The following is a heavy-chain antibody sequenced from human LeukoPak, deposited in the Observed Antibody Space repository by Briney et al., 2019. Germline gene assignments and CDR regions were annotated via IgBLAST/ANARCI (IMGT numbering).Heavy chain of an antibody. D-gene: IGHD3-10*01. CDR3: ARQGPYGSGSRYYFDY. Sequence: PSETLSLTCTVSGGSISSSSYYWGWIRQPPGKGLEGIGSIYYSGSTYYNPSLKSRVTISVDTSKNQFSLKLSSVTAADTAVYYCARQGPYGSGSRYYFDYWGQGTLVTVSS. CDR2: IYYSGST. CDR1: GGSISSSSYY. V-gene: IGHV4-39*01. J-gene: IGHJ4*02.